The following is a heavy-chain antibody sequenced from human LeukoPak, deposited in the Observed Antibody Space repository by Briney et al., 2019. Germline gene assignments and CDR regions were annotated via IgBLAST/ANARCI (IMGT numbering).Heavy chain of an antibody. D-gene: IGHD2-15*01. V-gene: IGHV3-11*01. CDR3: AREGCSGGSCYLYYYMDV. CDR2: ISSSGSTI. CDR1: GFTFSDYY. J-gene: IGHJ6*03. Sequence: GGSLRLSCAASGFTFSDYYMSWIRQAPGKGLEWVSYISSSGSTIYYADSVKGRFTISRDSAKNSLYLQMNSLRAEDTAVYYCAREGCSGGSCYLYYYMDVWGKGTTVTVSS.